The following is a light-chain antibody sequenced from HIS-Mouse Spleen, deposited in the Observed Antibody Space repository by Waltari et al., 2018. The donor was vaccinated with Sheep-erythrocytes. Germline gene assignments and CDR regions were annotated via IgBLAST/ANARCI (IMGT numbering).Light chain of an antibody. CDR2: DVS. CDR1: SSDVGGYNY. V-gene: IGLV2-11*01. CDR3: CSYAGSYNHV. Sequence: QSALTQPRSVSGSPGQSVTISCTGTSSDVGGYNYVSWYQQHPGKAPKLMIYDVSKRPEGVPDRFSGSKSGKTASLTISGLQAEDEADYYCCSYAGSYNHVFATGTKVTVL. J-gene: IGLJ1*01.